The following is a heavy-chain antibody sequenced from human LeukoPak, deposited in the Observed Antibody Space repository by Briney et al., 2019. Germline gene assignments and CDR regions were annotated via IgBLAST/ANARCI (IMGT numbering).Heavy chain of an antibody. V-gene: IGHV4-39*07. D-gene: IGHD1-26*01. J-gene: IGHJ4*02. CDR2: IYYIGST. CDR1: GGSISTSSYY. Sequence: SETLSLTCTVSGGSISTSSYYWGWIRQPPGKGLEWIGNIYYIGSTSYNPSLKSRVTISADTSKNQFSLRLTSVTAADTAIYYCARDYSGSAIDYWGQGTLVTVSS. CDR3: ARDYSGSAIDY.